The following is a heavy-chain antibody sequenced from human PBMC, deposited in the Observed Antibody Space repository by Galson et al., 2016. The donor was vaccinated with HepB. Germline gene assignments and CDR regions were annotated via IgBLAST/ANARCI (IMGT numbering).Heavy chain of an antibody. CDR2: ISYSGST. J-gene: IGHJ5*02. D-gene: IGHD3-10*01. V-gene: IGHV4-31*01. Sequence: TLSLTCTVSGGSIRIGGYYWNWIRQYPGKGLDWIGYISYSGSTYYSPSLKSPVTISVDTSKNQFSLKLSSVTAADTAVYYCARGHFGSERNWFAPWGQGILVTVSS. CDR3: ARGHFGSERNWFAP. CDR1: GGSIRIGGYY.